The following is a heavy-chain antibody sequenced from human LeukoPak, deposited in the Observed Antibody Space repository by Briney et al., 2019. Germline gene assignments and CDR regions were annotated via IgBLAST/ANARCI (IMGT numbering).Heavy chain of an antibody. CDR1: GFIFSNYA. J-gene: IGHJ4*02. V-gene: IGHV3-23*01. Sequence: GGSLRLSCAVSGFIFSNYAVNWVRQAPGKGLEWVSAISGSGGSTYYADSVKGRFTISRDNSKNTLYLQMNSLRAEDTALYYCARVVYDFWSAYDYWGEGTLVTVSS. CDR2: ISGSGGST. CDR3: ARVVYDFWSAYDY. D-gene: IGHD3-3*01.